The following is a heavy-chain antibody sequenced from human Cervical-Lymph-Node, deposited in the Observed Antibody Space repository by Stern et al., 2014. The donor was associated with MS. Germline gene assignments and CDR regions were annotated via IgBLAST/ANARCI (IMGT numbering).Heavy chain of an antibody. Sequence: QVQLVQSGAEVKKPGSSVKVSCKASGGTFSSYPISWVRQPPGQGLEWMGRIIPILGIANSAQKVQGRVTITADKSTSTAYMELSSLRSEDTAVYYCASHLAIAAAGDNWFDPWGQGTLVTVSS. CDR1: GGTFSSYP. CDR2: IIPILGIA. J-gene: IGHJ5*02. V-gene: IGHV1-69*09. D-gene: IGHD6-13*01. CDR3: ASHLAIAAAGDNWFDP.